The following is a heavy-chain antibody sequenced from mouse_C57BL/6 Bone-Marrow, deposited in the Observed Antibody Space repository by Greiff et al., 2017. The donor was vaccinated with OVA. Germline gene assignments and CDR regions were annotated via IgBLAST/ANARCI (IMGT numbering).Heavy chain of an antibody. CDR2: IHPSDSDT. CDR3: AIESYYSNYVYAMDY. V-gene: IGHV1-74*01. CDR1: GYTFTSYW. J-gene: IGHJ4*01. Sequence: QVQLQQPGAELVKPGASVKVSCKASGYTFTSYWLHWVKQRPGQGLEWIGRIHPSDSDTNYNQKFKGKATLTVDKSSSPAYMQLSSLTSEDSAVDYCAIESYYSNYVYAMDYWGQGTSVTVSS. D-gene: IGHD2-5*01.